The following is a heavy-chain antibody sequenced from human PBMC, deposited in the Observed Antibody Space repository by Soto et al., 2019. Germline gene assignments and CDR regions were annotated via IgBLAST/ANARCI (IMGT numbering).Heavy chain of an antibody. CDR1: GFTFSSYG. J-gene: IGHJ4*02. Sequence: GGSLRLSCAASGFTFSSYGMHWVRQAPGKGLEWVAVISYDGSNKYYADSVKGRFTISRDNSKNTLYLQMNSLRAEDTAVYYCAKDLWSGGYSYGYAFDYWGQGTLVTVSS. CDR2: ISYDGSNK. D-gene: IGHD5-18*01. CDR3: AKDLWSGGYSYGYAFDY. V-gene: IGHV3-30*18.